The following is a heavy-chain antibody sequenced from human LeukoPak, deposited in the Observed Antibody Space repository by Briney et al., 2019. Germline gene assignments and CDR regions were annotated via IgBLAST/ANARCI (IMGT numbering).Heavy chain of an antibody. CDR1: GFTFSNAW. D-gene: IGHD3-9*01. Sequence: PGGSLRLSCAASGFTFSNAWMSWVRQAPGKGLEWVGRIKSKTDGGTTDYAAPVKGRFTISRDDSKNTLYLQMNSLKTEDTAVYYCTTVGTNYDILTGYYVYFGYWGQGTLVTVSS. CDR2: IKSKTDGGTT. CDR3: TTVGTNYDILTGYYVYFGY. V-gene: IGHV3-15*01. J-gene: IGHJ4*02.